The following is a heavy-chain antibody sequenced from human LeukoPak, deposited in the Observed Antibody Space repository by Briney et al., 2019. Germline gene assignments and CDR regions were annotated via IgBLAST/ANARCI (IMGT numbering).Heavy chain of an antibody. D-gene: IGHD3-10*01. CDR2: INHSGST. J-gene: IGHJ4*02. CDR1: GGSISSSNW. Sequence: SGTLSLTCAASGGSISSSNWWSWIRQPPGKGLEWIGEINHSGSTNYNPSLKSRVTISVDTSKNQFSLKLSSVTAADTAVYYCARRHGRRGYGSGSYLGLTFDYWGQGTLVTVSS. V-gene: IGHV4-4*02. CDR3: ARRHGRRGYGSGSYLGLTFDY.